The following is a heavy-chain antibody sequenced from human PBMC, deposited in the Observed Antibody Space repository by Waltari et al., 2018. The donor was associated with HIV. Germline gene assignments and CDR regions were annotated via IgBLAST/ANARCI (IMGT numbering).Heavy chain of an antibody. CDR2: LSGSGSTA. V-gene: IGHV3-23*01. CDR1: GFNFRHFA. D-gene: IGHD2-8*01. CDR3: VKSMRDLRPSAFDL. J-gene: IGHJ3*01. Sequence: EVQLLESGGGLVQPGGSLRLSCAASGFNFRHFAMSWVRQAPGKVREWVSALSGSGSTASYADTVKGRFTISRDFSNNTLSLQMNNLRAEDTAVYFCVKSMRDLRPSAFDLWGQGTMVAISS.